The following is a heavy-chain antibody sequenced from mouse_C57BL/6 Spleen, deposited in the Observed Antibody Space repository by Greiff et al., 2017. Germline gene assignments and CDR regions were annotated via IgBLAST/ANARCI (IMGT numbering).Heavy chain of an antibody. J-gene: IGHJ2*01. V-gene: IGHV1-63*01. Sequence: QVQLQQSGAELVRPGTSVKMSCKASGYTFTNYWIGWAKQRPGHGLEWIGDIYPGGGYTNYNEKFKGKATLTADKSSSPAYMQFSSLTSEDSSIYYCARGGDYYGSSYHYFDYWGQGTTLTVSS. D-gene: IGHD1-1*01. CDR3: ARGGDYYGSSYHYFDY. CDR1: GYTFTNYW. CDR2: IYPGGGYT.